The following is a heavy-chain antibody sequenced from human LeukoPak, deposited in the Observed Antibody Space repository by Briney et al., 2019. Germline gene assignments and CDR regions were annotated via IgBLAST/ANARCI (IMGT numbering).Heavy chain of an antibody. Sequence: SETLSLTCAVYGGSFSGYYWSWIRQPPGKGLERIGEINHSGSTNYNPPLKSRVTISVDTSKNQFSLKLSSVTAADTAVYYCAKNVGFYDILTGYARYYFDYWGQGTLVTVSS. D-gene: IGHD3-9*01. CDR2: INHSGST. CDR1: GGSFSGYY. V-gene: IGHV4-34*01. CDR3: AKNVGFYDILTGYARYYFDY. J-gene: IGHJ4*02.